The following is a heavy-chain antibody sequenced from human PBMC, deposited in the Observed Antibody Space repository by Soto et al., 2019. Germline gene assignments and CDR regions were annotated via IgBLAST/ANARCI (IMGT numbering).Heavy chain of an antibody. CDR3: ARDSYYDSSGYYYYYYGMDV. J-gene: IGHJ6*02. V-gene: IGHV4-59*01. D-gene: IGHD3-22*01. CDR2: IYYSGST. CDR1: GGSISSYY. Sequence: SATLSLTCTVSGGSISSYYWSWIRQPPGKGLEWIGYIYYSGSTNYNPSLKSRVTISVDTSKNQFSLKLSSVTAADTAVYYCARDSYYDSSGYYYYYYGMDVWGQGTTVTVSS.